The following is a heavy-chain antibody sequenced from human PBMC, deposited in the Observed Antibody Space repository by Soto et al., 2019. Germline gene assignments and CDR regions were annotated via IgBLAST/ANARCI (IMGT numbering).Heavy chain of an antibody. CDR1: GGSISSYY. J-gene: IGHJ4*02. Sequence: QVQLQESGPGLVKPSETLSLTCAVSGGSISSYYWSWIRQPPGKGLEWIGYIYYTGSTNYSPSLQSRVTVSVDMSKNQFSLKLSSVTAADTAVYYCARSSYTGYDFDYWGQGTLVTVSS. D-gene: IGHD5-12*01. CDR3: ARSSYTGYDFDY. CDR2: IYYTGST. V-gene: IGHV4-59*01.